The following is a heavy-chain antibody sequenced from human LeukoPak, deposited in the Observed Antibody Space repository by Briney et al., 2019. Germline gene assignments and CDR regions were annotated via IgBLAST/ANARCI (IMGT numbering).Heavy chain of an antibody. J-gene: IGHJ4*02. CDR2: INPSGGST. D-gene: IGHD3-22*01. CDR1: GYTFTSYY. V-gene: IGHV1-46*01. CDR3: ARDHQGYYDSSGYSKLGDY. Sequence: ASVKVSCKASGYTFTSYYMHWVRQAPGQGLEWMGIINPSGGSTSYAQKFQGRVTMTRDTSTSTVYMELSSLRSEDTAVYYCARDHQGYYDSSGYSKLGDYWDQGTLVTVSS.